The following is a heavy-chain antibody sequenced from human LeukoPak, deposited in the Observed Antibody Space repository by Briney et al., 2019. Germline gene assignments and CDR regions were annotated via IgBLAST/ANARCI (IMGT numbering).Heavy chain of an antibody. D-gene: IGHD6-19*01. CDR2: IIPIFGTA. J-gene: IGHJ5*02. CDR1: GGTFSSYA. CDR3: ARGRKAGYSSGWLNARIS. V-gene: IGHV1-69*13. Sequence: SVKVSCKASGGTFSSYAISWVRQAPGLGLEWMGGIIPIFGTANYAQKFQGRVTITADESTSTAYMELSSLRSEDTAVYYCARGRKAGYSSGWLNARISWGQGTLVTVSS.